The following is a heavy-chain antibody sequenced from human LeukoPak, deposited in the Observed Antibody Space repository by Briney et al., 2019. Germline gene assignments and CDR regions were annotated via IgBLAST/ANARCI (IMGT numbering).Heavy chain of an antibody. Sequence: PSETLSLTCTVSGGSISSYYWSWIRQPPGKGLEWIGEINHSGSTNYNPSLKSRVTISVDTSKNQFSLKLSSVTAADTAVYYCARGDDYGDYMIDYWGQGALVTVSS. D-gene: IGHD4-17*01. CDR1: GGSISSYY. CDR2: INHSGST. J-gene: IGHJ4*02. CDR3: ARGDDYGDYMIDY. V-gene: IGHV4-34*01.